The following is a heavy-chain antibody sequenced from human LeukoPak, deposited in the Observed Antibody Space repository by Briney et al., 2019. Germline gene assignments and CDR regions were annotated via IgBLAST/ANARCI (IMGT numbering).Heavy chain of an antibody. D-gene: IGHD6-19*01. V-gene: IGHV3-23*01. J-gene: IGHJ4*02. CDR1: GFTFSSYA. CDR3: AKGSGWYDTPFDY. Sequence: GGSLRLSCAASGFTFSSYAMSWVRQAPGKGLEWVSAISGSGGSTYYADSVKDRFTISRDNSKNTLYLQMNSLRAEDTAVYYCAKGSGWYDTPFDYWGQGTLVTVSS. CDR2: ISGSGGST.